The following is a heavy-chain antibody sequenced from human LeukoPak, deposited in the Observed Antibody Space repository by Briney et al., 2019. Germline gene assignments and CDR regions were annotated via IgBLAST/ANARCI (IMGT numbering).Heavy chain of an antibody. V-gene: IGHV4-4*07. CDR3: ARARDYYDSSGRRDAFDI. CDR1: GDFISAYY. Sequence: SETLSLTCSVSGDFISAYYWTWIRRPAGKGLEWIGRIYTSGIANYNPSLQSRVTMSVDTSKNQFSLRLSSVTAADTAMYYCARARDYYDSSGRRDAFDIWGQGTMVTVSS. D-gene: IGHD3-22*01. CDR2: IYTSGIA. J-gene: IGHJ3*02.